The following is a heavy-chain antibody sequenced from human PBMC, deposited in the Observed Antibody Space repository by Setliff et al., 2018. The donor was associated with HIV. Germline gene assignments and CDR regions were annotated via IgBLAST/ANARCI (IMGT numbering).Heavy chain of an antibody. CDR2: INPNGGGT. Sequence: ASVKVSCKASGYTFAGYYIHWVRQAPGQGLEWMGWINPNGGGTNYAQKFQGRVTMTRDTSISTAYMEMTRLRSDDTAVYSCARGGDDYGPGTWTFDFWGQGTLVTVSS. V-gene: IGHV1-2*02. D-gene: IGHD3-10*01. J-gene: IGHJ4*02. CDR1: GYTFAGYY. CDR3: ARGGDDYGPGTWTFDF.